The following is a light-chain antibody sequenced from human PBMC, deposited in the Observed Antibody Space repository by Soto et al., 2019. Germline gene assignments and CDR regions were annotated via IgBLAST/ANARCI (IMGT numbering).Light chain of an antibody. Sequence: QSLLTQPPGVSCATGHKGTISCSGSSSNQGINYVSWYQQLPGTAPQLLIYDNTQGPSGIPDRFSGSKSGTSATLGITGLQTGDEAAYYRGTWDRSLSAYASATGTKVTVL. J-gene: IGLJ1*01. CDR1: SSNQGINY. CDR3: GTWDRSLSAYA. CDR2: DNT. V-gene: IGLV1-51*01.